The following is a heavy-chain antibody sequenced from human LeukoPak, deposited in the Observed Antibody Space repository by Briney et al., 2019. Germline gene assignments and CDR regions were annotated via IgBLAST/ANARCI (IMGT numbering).Heavy chain of an antibody. Sequence: GGSLRLPCAASGFTFSDYYMNWIRQAPGKGLEWISYISSGGRTMYYADSVKGRFTISRDNAKNSLYLQMNSLRAEDTAVYYCATEAWFGDVWGYWGQGTLVTVSS. CDR3: ATEAWFGDVWGY. V-gene: IGHV3-11*01. CDR1: GFTFSDYY. D-gene: IGHD3-10*01. J-gene: IGHJ4*02. CDR2: ISSGGRTM.